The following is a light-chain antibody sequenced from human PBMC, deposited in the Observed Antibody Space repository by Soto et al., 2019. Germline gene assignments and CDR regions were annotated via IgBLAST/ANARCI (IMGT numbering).Light chain of an antibody. J-gene: IGKJ4*02. Sequence: IQVAQGASLQPASVRDRVTIACQARHNIYNYLNWYHQEPGKATMLLIFDASNLERGVPSWCSGSGSRAHFSLSINNQQHEDVGSYFCQYYGTPPLTFGGGTKVDIK. CDR2: DAS. V-gene: IGKV1-33*01. CDR1: HNIYNY. CDR3: QYYGTPPLT.